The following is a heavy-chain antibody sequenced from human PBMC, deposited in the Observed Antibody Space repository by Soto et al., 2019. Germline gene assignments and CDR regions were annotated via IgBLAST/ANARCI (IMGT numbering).Heavy chain of an antibody. J-gene: IGHJ6*03. V-gene: IGHV4-34*01. CDR2: INHSGST. CDR3: ARGCTVTTKGYYYYMDV. D-gene: IGHD4-17*01. Sequence: SETLSLTCAVYGGSFIGYYWSWILQPPGKGLEWIGEINHSGSTNYNPSLKSRVTISVDTSKNQFSLKLSSVTAADTAVYYCARGCTVTTKGYYYYMDVWGKGTTVTVSS. CDR1: GGSFIGYY.